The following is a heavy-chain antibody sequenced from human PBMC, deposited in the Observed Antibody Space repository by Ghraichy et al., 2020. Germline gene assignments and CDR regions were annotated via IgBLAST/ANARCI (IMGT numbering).Heavy chain of an antibody. CDR1: GFTFSRSG. J-gene: IGHJ4*02. CDR2: IWFDGSKR. Sequence: SLNISCAASGFTFSRSGMHWVRQAPGKGLEWVAIIWFDGSKRYYADSVKGRFTISRDNSNNTLDLQMNSLRAEDTAVYYCARDYRTGYIDYWGQGTLVTVSS. D-gene: IGHD3-9*01. V-gene: IGHV3-33*01. CDR3: ARDYRTGYIDY.